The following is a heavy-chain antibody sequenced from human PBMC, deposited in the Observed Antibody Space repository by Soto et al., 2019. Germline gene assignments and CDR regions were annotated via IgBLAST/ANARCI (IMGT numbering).Heavy chain of an antibody. CDR1: GGSFSGFF. CDR2: INHSGST. V-gene: IGHV4-34*01. Sequence: LSLTCDVYGGSFSGFFWTWIRQPPGKGLEWIGEINHSGSTNYNPSLKSRVTLSMDMSENQFSLRLTSVTAADTAVYYCVRGQWLPRGEYWGQGTLVTVSS. CDR3: VRGQWLPRGEY. J-gene: IGHJ4*02. D-gene: IGHD6-19*01.